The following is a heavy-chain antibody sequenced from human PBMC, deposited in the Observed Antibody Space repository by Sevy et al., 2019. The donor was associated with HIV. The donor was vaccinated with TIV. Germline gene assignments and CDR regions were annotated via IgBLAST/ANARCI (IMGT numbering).Heavy chain of an antibody. CDR1: GGSISSYY. CDR3: ARSMSWYASFDY. J-gene: IGHJ4*02. D-gene: IGHD6-13*01. V-gene: IGHV4-59*01. Sequence: SETLSLTCTVSGGSISSYYWSWIRQPPGKGLEWIGYIYYSGSTNYNPSLKSRVTISVDTSKNQFSLKLSSVTAADTAVYYCARSMSWYASFDYWGQGTLVTVSS. CDR2: IYYSGST.